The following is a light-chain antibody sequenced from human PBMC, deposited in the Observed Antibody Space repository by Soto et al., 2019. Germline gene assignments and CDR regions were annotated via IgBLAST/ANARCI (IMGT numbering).Light chain of an antibody. CDR3: QQYNTHLYS. V-gene: IGKV1-5*01. Sequence: DIQMTQSPSTLSASVGDRVTITCRASQYISSWLAWYPQRPGKAPKLLIYDASNLESGVPSRFSGSRSGTEFTLTISSLQPEDFATYYCQQYNTHLYSFGQGTKLEIK. CDR1: QYISSW. J-gene: IGKJ2*03. CDR2: DAS.